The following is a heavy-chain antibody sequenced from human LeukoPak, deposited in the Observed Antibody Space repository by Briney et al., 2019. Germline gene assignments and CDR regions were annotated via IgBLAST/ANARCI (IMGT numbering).Heavy chain of an antibody. D-gene: IGHD2-15*01. CDR3: ARTSVVVAAEPFDY. Sequence: GASVTVSCKASGYTFTGYYMHWVRQAPGQGLEWMGWINPNSGGTNYAQKFQGWVTMTRDTSISTAYMELSRLRSDDTAVYYCARTSVVVAAEPFDYWGQGTLVTVSS. V-gene: IGHV1-2*04. CDR1: GYTFTGYY. CDR2: INPNSGGT. J-gene: IGHJ4*02.